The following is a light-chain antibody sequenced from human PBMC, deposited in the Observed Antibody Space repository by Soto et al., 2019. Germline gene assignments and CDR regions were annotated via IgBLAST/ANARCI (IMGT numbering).Light chain of an antibody. V-gene: IGLV2-14*03. CDR2: DVC. CDR3: SSYTGSNTVV. J-gene: IGLJ2*01. Sequence: QSALTQPASVSGSPGQSITISCTGTSSDVGDYNYVSWYQQHPGKAPKLMIYDVCNRPSGVSNRFSGSKSGNTASLTISGLQAEDEADYYCSSYTGSNTVVFGGGTQLTVL. CDR1: SSDVGDYNY.